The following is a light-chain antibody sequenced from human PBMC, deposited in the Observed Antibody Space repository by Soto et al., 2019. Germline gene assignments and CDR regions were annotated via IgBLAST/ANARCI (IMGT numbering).Light chain of an antibody. Sequence: EIVMTQSPGTLSVSPGERATLSCRASQSVRSKLAWYQQKPGQAPRLLIYDASTRATVIPARFSGSGSGTEFILTISSLQSEDFAVYYCQQYNNWPPITFGQGTRLEIK. CDR3: QQYNNWPPIT. CDR2: DAS. CDR1: QSVRSK. J-gene: IGKJ5*01. V-gene: IGKV3-15*01.